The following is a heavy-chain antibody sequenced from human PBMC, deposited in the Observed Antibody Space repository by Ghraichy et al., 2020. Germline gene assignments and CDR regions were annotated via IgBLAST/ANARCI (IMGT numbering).Heavy chain of an antibody. CDR2: IYAVGRT. Sequence: GGSLRLSCAASGFTVSSDYVTWARQAPGKGLEWLSVIYAVGRTFYAASVEGRFTVSRDNSKNTLYLKMHSLTAEDTAVYYCARDPFQGWGHWGQGTLVTVSS. CDR1: GFTVSSDY. J-gene: IGHJ4*02. CDR3: ARDPFQGWGH. D-gene: IGHD6-19*01. V-gene: IGHV3-53*01.